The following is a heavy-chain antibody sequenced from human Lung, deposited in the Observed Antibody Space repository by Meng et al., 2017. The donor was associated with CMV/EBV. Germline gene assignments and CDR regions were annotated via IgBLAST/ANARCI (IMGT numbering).Heavy chain of an antibody. D-gene: IGHD5-24*01. Sequence: FCKASGYRFTNYWIGWVRQMPGKGLEWMGIIYPGDSDTRYSSSFQGQVTISADKSITTAYLQWSSLKASDTAMYYCAKLSGQMAAHYWGQGTLVTVSS. V-gene: IGHV5-51*01. CDR1: GYRFTNYW. CDR2: IYPGDSDT. CDR3: AKLSGQMAAHY. J-gene: IGHJ4*02.